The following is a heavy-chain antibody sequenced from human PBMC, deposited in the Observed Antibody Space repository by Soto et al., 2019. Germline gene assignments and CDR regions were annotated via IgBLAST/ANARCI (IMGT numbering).Heavy chain of an antibody. CDR1: GGSISSGGYS. Sequence: QLQLQESGSGLVKPSQNLSLTCAVSGGSISSGGYSWSWIRQPPGKGLEWIGYIYHSGSTYYNPSLKSRVTISVDRSKNQFSLKLSSVTAADTAVYYCARAEWLLRFDPWGQGTLVTVSS. CDR3: ARAEWLLRFDP. CDR2: IYHSGST. V-gene: IGHV4-30-2*01. D-gene: IGHD3-3*01. J-gene: IGHJ5*02.